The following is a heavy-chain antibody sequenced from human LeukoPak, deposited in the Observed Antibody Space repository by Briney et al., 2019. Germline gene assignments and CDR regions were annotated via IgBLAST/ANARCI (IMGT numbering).Heavy chain of an antibody. CDR1: GFTVSSNY. D-gene: IGHD1-26*01. J-gene: IGHJ3*02. Sequence: GGSLRLSCAASGFTVSSNYMSWVRQAPGKGLEWVSIIYSGGGTFYADSVKGRFTISRDNSKNTLYLQMNSLRAEDTAVYYCARGGSYLSAFDIWGQGTMVTVSS. CDR2: IYSGGGT. CDR3: ARGGSYLSAFDI. V-gene: IGHV3-53*01.